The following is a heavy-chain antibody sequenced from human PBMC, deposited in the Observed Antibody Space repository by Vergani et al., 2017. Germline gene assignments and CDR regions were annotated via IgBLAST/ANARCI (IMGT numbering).Heavy chain of an antibody. CDR2: INHSGST. D-gene: IGHD3-10*01. V-gene: IGHV4-34*01. CDR3: ARGDGITMVRGVIKYYYYYYYMDV. Sequence: QVQLQQWGAGLLKPSETLSLTCAVYGGSFSGYYWSWIRQPPGKGLEWIGEINHSGSTNYNPSLKSRVTISVDTSKNQFSLKLSSVTAADTAVYYCARGDGITMVRGVIKYYYYYYYMDVWGKGTTVTVSS. J-gene: IGHJ6*03. CDR1: GGSFSGYY.